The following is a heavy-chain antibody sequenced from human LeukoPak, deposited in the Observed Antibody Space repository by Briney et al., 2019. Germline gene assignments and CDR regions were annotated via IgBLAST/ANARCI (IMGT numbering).Heavy chain of an antibody. CDR1: GGSISTYY. J-gene: IGHJ4*02. Sequence: SETLSLICTVSGGSISTYYWNWIRKTPGKGLEWIGFMQYTGNSKYNPSLKSRVTMLVDTSKTQFSLKLSSVTAADTAVYYCARDAEHSYGRYFAYWGQGILVTVSS. CDR3: ARDAEHSYGRYFAY. V-gene: IGHV4-59*01. D-gene: IGHD5-18*01. CDR2: MQYTGNS.